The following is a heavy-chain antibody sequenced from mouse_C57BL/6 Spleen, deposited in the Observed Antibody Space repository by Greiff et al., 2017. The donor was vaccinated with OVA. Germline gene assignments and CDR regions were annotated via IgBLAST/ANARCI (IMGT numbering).Heavy chain of an antibody. V-gene: IGHV5-6*01. D-gene: IGHD2-1*01. J-gene: IGHJ2*01. CDR3: ASGGNPSY. CDR2: ISSGGSYT. CDR1: GFTFSSYG. Sequence: EVHLVESGGDLVKPGGSLKLSCAASGFTFSSYGMSWVRQTPDKRLEWVATISSGGSYTYYPDSVKGRFTISRDNAKNTLYLQMSSLKSEDTAMYYCASGGNPSYWGQGTTLTVSS.